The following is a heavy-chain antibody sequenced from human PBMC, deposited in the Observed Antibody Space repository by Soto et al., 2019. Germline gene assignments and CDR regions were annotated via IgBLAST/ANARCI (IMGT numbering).Heavy chain of an antibody. Sequence: PRLSCAASGFTFSDYYMSWIRQAPGKGLEWVSYISSSSSYTNYADSVKGRFTISRDNAKNSLYLQVNSLRAEDTAVYYCARVRGSSGYYYDFDYWGQGTLVTVSS. V-gene: IGHV3-11*06. CDR3: ARVRGSSGYYYDFDY. CDR2: ISSSSSYT. CDR1: GFTFSDYY. J-gene: IGHJ4*02. D-gene: IGHD3-22*01.